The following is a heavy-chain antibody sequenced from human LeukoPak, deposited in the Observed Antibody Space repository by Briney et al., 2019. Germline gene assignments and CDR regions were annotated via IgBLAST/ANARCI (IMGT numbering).Heavy chain of an antibody. J-gene: IGHJ5*02. CDR1: GFTFSTYA. CDR3: AKDFISYSWVFDP. CDR2: VRGGGSAT. Sequence: GGSLRLSCAGSGFTFSTYAMSWVRQTPGKGLEWVSAVRGGGSATFYADSVKGRFTISRDNSKNTLYLQMNSLRVEDTAVYYCAKDFISYSWVFDPWGQGTLVTVSS. D-gene: IGHD2-21*01. V-gene: IGHV3-23*01.